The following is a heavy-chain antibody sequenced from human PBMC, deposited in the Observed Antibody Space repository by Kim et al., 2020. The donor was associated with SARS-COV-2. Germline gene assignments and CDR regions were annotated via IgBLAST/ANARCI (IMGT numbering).Heavy chain of an antibody. CDR2: INTDGSIF. V-gene: IGHV3-74*01. CDR1: GFIFSRYW. J-gene: IGHJ4*02. Sequence: GGSLRLSCATSGFIFSRYWMHWVRQVPGKGLVWVSRINTDGSIFTYGDSVRGRFTISRDNAKNTLYLQMNSLRAEDTALYYCAAAIAEPGACNYWGQGTLVTVSS. CDR3: AAAIAEPGACNY. D-gene: IGHD6-13*01.